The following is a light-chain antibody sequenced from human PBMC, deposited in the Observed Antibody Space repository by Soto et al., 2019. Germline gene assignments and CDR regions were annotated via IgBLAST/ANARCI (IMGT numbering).Light chain of an antibody. CDR2: GAS. J-gene: IGKJ4*01. CDR3: QQYNSWPPLT. V-gene: IGKV3-15*01. Sequence: EIVMTQSPATLSVSPGERASLSCRAIQSVSSNLAWYQQKPGQAPRLLIYGASTRATGIPARFSGSESGTEFTLTVTSLQSGDFAVNYCQQYNSWPPLTFDGETKVEIK. CDR1: QSVSSN.